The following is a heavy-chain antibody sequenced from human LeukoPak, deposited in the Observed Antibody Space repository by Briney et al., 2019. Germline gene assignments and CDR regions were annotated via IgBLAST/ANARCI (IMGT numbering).Heavy chain of an antibody. D-gene: IGHD3-22*01. CDR3: ARVDYYDSSVFDY. CDR2: IYYSGST. V-gene: IGHV4-59*01. J-gene: IGHJ4*02. CDR1: GGSISSYY. Sequence: SETLSLTCTVSGGSISSYYWSWIRQPPGKGLEWIGYIYYSGSTKYNPSLKSRATISVDTSKNQFSLILNSVTAADTAVYYCARVDYYDSSVFDYWGQGTLVTVSS.